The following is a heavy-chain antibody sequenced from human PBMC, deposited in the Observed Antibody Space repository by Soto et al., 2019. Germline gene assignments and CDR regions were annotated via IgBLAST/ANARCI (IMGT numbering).Heavy chain of an antibody. CDR3: ARHLLSITMVRGALDY. D-gene: IGHD3-10*01. Sequence: QLQLQESGPGLVKPSETLSLTCTVSGGSISSSSYYWGWIRQPPGKGLEWIGSIYYSGSTYYNPSLKSRVTISVDTSKNQFSLKLSSVTAADTAVYYCARHLLSITMVRGALDYCGQGTLVTVSS. CDR2: IYYSGST. CDR1: GGSISSSSYY. J-gene: IGHJ4*02. V-gene: IGHV4-39*01.